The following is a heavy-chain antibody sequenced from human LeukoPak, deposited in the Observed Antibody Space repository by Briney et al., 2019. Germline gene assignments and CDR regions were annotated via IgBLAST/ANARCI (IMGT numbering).Heavy chain of an antibody. CDR3: VRGSDS. V-gene: IGHV3-7*01. CDR2: ISPHGIDK. J-gene: IGHJ4*02. Sequence: GGSLRLSCAASGFTLSNHWMNWVRQAPGKGLEWAANISPHGIDKYYVDSVRGRFTISRDNAKNSLYLQMSSLRAEDTAVYYCVRGSDSWGQGTLVTVSS. CDR1: GFTLSNHW.